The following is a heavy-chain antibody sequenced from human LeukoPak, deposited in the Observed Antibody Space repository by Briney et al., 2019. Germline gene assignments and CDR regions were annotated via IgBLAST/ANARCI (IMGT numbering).Heavy chain of an antibody. D-gene: IGHD2-15*01. V-gene: IGHV4-31*01. CDR2: ISYSGST. CDR3: ARSRWRSVACDY. CDR1: GGSISSGGYY. J-gene: IGHJ4*02. Sequence: SETLSLTCTVSGGSISSGGYYWSWIRQHPGKGLEWIGYISYSGSTYYSPSLKSQVTISLVTSKNQFSLKLSSVTAADTAVYYCARSRWRSVACDYWGQGTLVTVSS.